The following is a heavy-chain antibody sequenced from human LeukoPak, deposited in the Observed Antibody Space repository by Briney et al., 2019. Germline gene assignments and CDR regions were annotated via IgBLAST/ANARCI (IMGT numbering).Heavy chain of an antibody. J-gene: IGHJ5*02. CDR2: IYYSGST. D-gene: IGHD5-18*01. CDR3: ARDCGYSYGGWFDP. V-gene: IGHV4-61*08. Sequence: SETLSLTCTVSGGSLSSGDYYWSWIRQPPGKGLEWIGYIYYSGSTNYNPSLKSRVTISVDTSKNQFSLKLSSVTAADTAVYYCARDCGYSYGGWFDPWGQGTLVTVSS. CDR1: GGSLSSGDYY.